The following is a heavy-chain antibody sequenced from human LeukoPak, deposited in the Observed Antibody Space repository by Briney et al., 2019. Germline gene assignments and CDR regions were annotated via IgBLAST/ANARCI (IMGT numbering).Heavy chain of an antibody. CDR1: GYTFTSYG. Sequence: GASVKVSCKASGYTFTSYGISWVRQAPGQGLEWMGWISAYNGNTNYAQKLQGRVTMTTDTSTSTAYMELRSLRSDDTAVYYCARDTPYSSSLHAFDIWGQGTMVTVSS. D-gene: IGHD6-6*01. CDR3: ARDTPYSSSLHAFDI. V-gene: IGHV1-18*01. CDR2: ISAYNGNT. J-gene: IGHJ3*02.